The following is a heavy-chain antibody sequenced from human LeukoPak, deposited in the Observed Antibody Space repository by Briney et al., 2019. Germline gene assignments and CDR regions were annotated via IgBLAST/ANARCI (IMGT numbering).Heavy chain of an antibody. CDR3: ARDSSVISFDY. J-gene: IGHJ4*02. CDR2: IYYSGST. V-gene: IGHV4-39*07. Sequence: SETLSLTCTVSGVSISSSNSYWGWIRQPPGKGLEWIGSIYYSGSTYYNPSLKSRVTISVDTSKNQFSLKLSSVTAADTAVYYCARDSSVISFDYWGQGTLVTVSS. CDR1: GVSISSSNSY. D-gene: IGHD3-22*01.